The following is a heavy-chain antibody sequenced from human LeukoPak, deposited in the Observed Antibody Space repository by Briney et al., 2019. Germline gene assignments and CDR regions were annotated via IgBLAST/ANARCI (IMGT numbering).Heavy chain of an antibody. CDR3: AKAPYNWNYGAFDI. J-gene: IGHJ3*02. CDR1: GFTFSSYS. D-gene: IGHD1-7*01. Sequence: GGSLRLSCAASGFTFSSYSMNWVRQAPGKGLEWVSSISSSSSYIYYADSVKGRFTISRDNAKNSLYLQMNSLRAEDTAVYYCAKAPYNWNYGAFDIWGQGTMVTVSS. CDR2: ISSSSSYI. V-gene: IGHV3-21*04.